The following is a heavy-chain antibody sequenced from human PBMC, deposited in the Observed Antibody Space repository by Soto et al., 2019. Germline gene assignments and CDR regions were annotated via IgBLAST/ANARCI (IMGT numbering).Heavy chain of an antibody. D-gene: IGHD3-10*01. CDR2: ISYDGSNK. Sequence: GGSLRLSCAASGFTFSSYAMHWVRQAPGKGLEWVAVISYDGSNKYYADSVKGRFTISRDNSKNTLYLQMNSLRAEDTAVYYCARELRGPPILEWTWFGDDNDYWGQGTLVTVSS. J-gene: IGHJ4*02. V-gene: IGHV3-30-3*01. CDR3: ARELRGPPILEWTWFGDDNDY. CDR1: GFTFSSYA.